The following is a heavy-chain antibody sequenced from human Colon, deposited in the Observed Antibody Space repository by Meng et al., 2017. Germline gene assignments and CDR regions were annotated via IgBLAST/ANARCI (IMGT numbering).Heavy chain of an antibody. CDR3: ARKASGYSYSTN. V-gene: IGHV7-4-1*02. CDR1: GYSFTTFG. CDR2: INTNTQEP. D-gene: IGHD3-22*01. J-gene: IGHJ4*02. Sequence: QVQWVQSGSELGKPGASVKVSCKASGYSFTTFGINWVRQAPGQGLEWLGWINTNTQEPTYAQGFTGRYAFSLDTSVSTAYLQISSLESEDTAVYYCARKASGYSYSTNWGQGTLVTVSS.